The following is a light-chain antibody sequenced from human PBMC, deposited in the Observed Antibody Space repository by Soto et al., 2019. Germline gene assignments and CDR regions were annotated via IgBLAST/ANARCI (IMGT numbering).Light chain of an antibody. V-gene: IGKV2-28*01. CDR3: MQALRTYT. J-gene: IGKJ2*01. CDR2: LGS. Sequence: DIVMTQSPLSLPVTPGEPASISCRSSQSLLHSNGYNYLDWYLQKPGQSPQLLIYLGSNRASGVPDRFSGSGSGTDLTLKISRVEAEDVGVYYCMQALRTYTFGQGTKLEIK. CDR1: QSLLHSNGYNY.